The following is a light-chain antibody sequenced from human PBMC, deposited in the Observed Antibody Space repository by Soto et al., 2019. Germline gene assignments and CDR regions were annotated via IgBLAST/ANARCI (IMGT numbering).Light chain of an antibody. CDR2: EVS. V-gene: IGLV2-14*01. Sequence: QSALTQPASVSGSPGQSITISCTGTSSDVGAYNFVSWYQQHTGKAPKLMIYEVSDRLSGVSNRFSGSKSGNTASLTISGLQAEDEADYYCSSYTTGATVVFGGGTKLTVL. CDR3: SSYTTGATVV. CDR1: SSDVGAYNF. J-gene: IGLJ2*01.